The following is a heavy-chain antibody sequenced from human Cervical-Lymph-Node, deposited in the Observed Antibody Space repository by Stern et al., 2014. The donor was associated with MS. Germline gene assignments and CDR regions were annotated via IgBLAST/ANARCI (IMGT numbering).Heavy chain of an antibody. Sequence: EMQLVESGGGLVQPGGSLSLSCAASGFRFSTYAMSWVRQAPGKGLEWVSGLSGSGSRTHYVDSVKGRFTISRENSKNTLYLQMNSLRPEDTAIYYCAKESMYDSGDFDCWGQGTLVIVSS. CDR2: LSGSGSRT. V-gene: IGHV3-23*04. CDR3: AKESMYDSGDFDC. J-gene: IGHJ4*02. CDR1: GFRFSTYA. D-gene: IGHD6-19*01.